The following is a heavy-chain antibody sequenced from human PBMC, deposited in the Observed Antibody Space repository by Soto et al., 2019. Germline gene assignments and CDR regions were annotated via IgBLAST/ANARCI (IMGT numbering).Heavy chain of an antibody. CDR1: GYIFTGYY. CDR3: ATDWVYGVAAGTGYYYYGMDV. V-gene: IGHV1-2*04. J-gene: IGHJ6*02. D-gene: IGHD6-13*01. CDR2: INPNSGGT. Sequence: ASVKVSCKASGYIFTGYYMHWVRQAPGQGLEWMGWINPNSGGTNYAQKFQGWVTMTRDTSISTAYMGLSSLRSEDTAVYYCATDWVYGVAAGTGYYYYGMDVWGQGTTVTVSS.